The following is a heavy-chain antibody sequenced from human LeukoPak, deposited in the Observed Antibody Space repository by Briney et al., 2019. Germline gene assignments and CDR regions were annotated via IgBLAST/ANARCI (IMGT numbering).Heavy chain of an antibody. CDR2: IYSGGNT. D-gene: IGHD2-15*01. Sequence: GGSLRLSCAASGFTGSSIHMSWVRQAPGEGLEWVSVIYSGGNTYYADSVKGRFTISRDNSKNTLYLQMNNLRAEDTAVYYCARDRGRDSFDIWGQGTKVTVSS. CDR1: GFTGSSIH. V-gene: IGHV3-53*01. J-gene: IGHJ3*02. CDR3: ARDRGRDSFDI.